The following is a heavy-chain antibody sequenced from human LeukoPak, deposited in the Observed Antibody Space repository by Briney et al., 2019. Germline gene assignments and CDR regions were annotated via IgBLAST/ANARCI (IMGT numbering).Heavy chain of an antibody. CDR2: IYHSGIT. J-gene: IGHJ4*02. CDR3: ATLVSTRYYFDY. CDR1: DYSISSGYGYY. V-gene: IGHV4-38-2*02. Sequence: SETLSLTCTVSDYSISSGYGYYWGWIRQPPGKGLEWIGNIYHSGITYYNHFNSSLKSRVTISIDTSKNQFSLRLTSVTAADTAVYFCATLVSTRYYFDYWGQGTLVTVTS. D-gene: IGHD5/OR15-5a*01.